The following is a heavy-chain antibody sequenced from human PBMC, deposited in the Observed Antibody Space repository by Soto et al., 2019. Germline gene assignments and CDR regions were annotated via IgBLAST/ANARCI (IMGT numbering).Heavy chain of an antibody. V-gene: IGHV4-59*08. J-gene: IGHJ4*02. Sequence: SETLSLTCTVSGGSISSYYWSWIRQPPGKGLEWIGYIYYSGSTNYNPSLKSRVTISVDTSKNQFSLKLSSVTAADTAVYYCARHTDLTGYGYFDYWGQGTLVTVSS. CDR2: IYYSGST. D-gene: IGHD3-9*01. CDR1: GGSISSYY. CDR3: ARHTDLTGYGYFDY.